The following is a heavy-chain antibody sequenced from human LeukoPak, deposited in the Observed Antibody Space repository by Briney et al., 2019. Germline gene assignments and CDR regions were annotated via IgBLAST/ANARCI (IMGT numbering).Heavy chain of an antibody. CDR3: ARVVPAATSFYYYYGMDV. CDR2: INHSGST. J-gene: IGHJ6*02. CDR1: GGSFSGYY. D-gene: IGHD2-2*01. Sequence: PSETLSLTCAVYGGSFSGYYWSWIRQPPGKGLEWIGEINHSGSTNYNPSLKSRVTISVDTSKNQFSLKLSSVTAADTAVYYCARVVPAATSFYYYYGMDVWGQGTTATVSS. V-gene: IGHV4-34*01.